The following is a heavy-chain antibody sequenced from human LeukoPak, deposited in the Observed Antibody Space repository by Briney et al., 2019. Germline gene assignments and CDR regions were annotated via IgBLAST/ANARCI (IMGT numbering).Heavy chain of an antibody. Sequence: GSLRLSCATSGFTFSSCAMHWVRQAPGKGLEWVVFISYDGSNKYYADSVKGRFTISRDNAKNSLYLQMNSLRAEDTAIYYCARDHHRRLYDSQARDTFDIWGQGTMVTVSS. J-gene: IGHJ3*02. CDR2: ISYDGSNK. CDR3: ARDHHRRLYDSQARDTFDI. V-gene: IGHV3-30*03. D-gene: IGHD3-22*01. CDR1: GFTFSSCA.